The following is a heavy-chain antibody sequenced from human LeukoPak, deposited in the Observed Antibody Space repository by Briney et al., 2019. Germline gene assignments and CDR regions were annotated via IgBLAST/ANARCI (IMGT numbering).Heavy chain of an antibody. CDR2: IYYSGST. V-gene: IGHV4-59*12. CDR3: ARDELDYYDSSGYPKGYYFDY. J-gene: IGHJ4*02. D-gene: IGHD3-22*01. CDR1: GGSISSYY. Sequence: PSETLSLTCTVSGGSISSYYWSWIRQPPGKGLEWIGYIYYSGSTNYNPSLKSRVTMSVDTSKNQFSLKLSSVTAADTAVYYCARDELDYYDSSGYPKGYYFDYWGQGTLVTVSS.